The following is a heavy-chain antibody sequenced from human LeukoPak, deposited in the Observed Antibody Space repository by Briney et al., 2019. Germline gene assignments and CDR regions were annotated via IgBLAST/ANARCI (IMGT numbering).Heavy chain of an antibody. CDR2: INPNSGAA. Sequence: ASVKVSCKASGYTFTGYYLHWVRQAPGQGLEWMGRINPNSGAARCAQMFQGRVILTRDTSLSTVYMELSRLGSDDTAIYYCARAGRPIPATAAYFDYWGQGTLVTVSS. J-gene: IGHJ4*02. CDR3: ARAGRPIPATAAYFDY. CDR1: GYTFTGYY. V-gene: IGHV1-2*06. D-gene: IGHD2-2*01.